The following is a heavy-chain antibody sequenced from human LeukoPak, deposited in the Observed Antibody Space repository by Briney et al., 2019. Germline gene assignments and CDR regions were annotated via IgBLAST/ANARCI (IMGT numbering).Heavy chain of an antibody. D-gene: IGHD3-9*01. CDR3: ARGDRNYDILTGYYTTHFDY. CDR1: GGSISSGDYY. V-gene: IGHV4-61*08. J-gene: IGHJ4*02. Sequence: SETLSLTYTVSGGSISSGDYYWSWIRQPPGKGLEWIGYIYYSGSTYYNPSLKSRVTISVDTSKNQFSLKLRSVTAADTAVYYCARGDRNYDILTGYYTTHFDYWGQGTLVTVSS. CDR2: IYYSGST.